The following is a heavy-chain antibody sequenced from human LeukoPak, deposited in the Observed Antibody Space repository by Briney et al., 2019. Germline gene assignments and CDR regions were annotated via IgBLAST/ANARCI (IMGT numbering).Heavy chain of an antibody. Sequence: GGSLRLSCAASGFTVSSNYMSWVRQAPGKGLEWVSVIYSGGSTYYADSVKGRFTISRDNSKNTLYLRMNSLRAEDTAVYYCASEVGATVGAFDIGGQGTMVTVSS. J-gene: IGHJ3*02. D-gene: IGHD1-26*01. CDR1: GFTVSSNY. CDR2: IYSGGST. CDR3: ASEVGATVGAFDI. V-gene: IGHV3-53*01.